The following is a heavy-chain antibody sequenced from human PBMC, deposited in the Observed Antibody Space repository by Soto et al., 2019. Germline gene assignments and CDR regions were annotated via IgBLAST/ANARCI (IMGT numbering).Heavy chain of an antibody. D-gene: IGHD3-22*01. CDR3: SMCTLYCDSRDYYGY. Sequence: PGGSLRLSCAASGFTFSSYAMSWVRQAPGKGLEWVSAISGSGGSTYYADSVKGRFTISRDNSKNTLYLQMNSLRAEDTAVYYCSMCTLYCDSRDYYGYRGQGTVVT. CDR1: GFTFSSYA. J-gene: IGHJ4*02. CDR2: ISGSGGST. V-gene: IGHV3-23*01.